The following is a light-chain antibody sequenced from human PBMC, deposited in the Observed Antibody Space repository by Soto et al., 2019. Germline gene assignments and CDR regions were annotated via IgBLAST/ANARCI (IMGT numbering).Light chain of an antibody. CDR3: QQYNNWPSMYT. V-gene: IGKV3-15*01. Sequence: EIVMTQSPATLSVSPGERATLSCRASQSVSSNLAWYQQKPGQAPRLLIYGASTRATGIPARFSSSGSGTEFTLTISSLQSEDFAVYYCQQYNNWPSMYTFGQGTKLEIK. J-gene: IGKJ2*01. CDR1: QSVSSN. CDR2: GAS.